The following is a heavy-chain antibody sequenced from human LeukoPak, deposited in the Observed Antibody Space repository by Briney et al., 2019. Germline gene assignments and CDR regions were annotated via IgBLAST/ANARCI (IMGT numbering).Heavy chain of an antibody. Sequence: GGSLRLSCAASGSTFSSFGMHWVRHAPGKGLEWVAFIRYDGNIKYYADSVKGRFTISRDNSKNTLYLQLNSLRAEDTAVFYCAKAESHYYGSGSYSFDYWGQGTLVTVSS. V-gene: IGHV3-30*02. CDR3: AKAESHYYGSGSYSFDY. CDR2: IRYDGNIK. D-gene: IGHD3-10*01. J-gene: IGHJ4*02. CDR1: GSTFSSFG.